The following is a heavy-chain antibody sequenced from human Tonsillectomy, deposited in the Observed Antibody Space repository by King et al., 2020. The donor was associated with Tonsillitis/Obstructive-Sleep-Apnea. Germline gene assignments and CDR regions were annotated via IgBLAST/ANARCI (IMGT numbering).Heavy chain of an antibody. CDR3: AKRGHDDYFDY. J-gene: IGHJ4*02. D-gene: IGHD3-16*01. V-gene: IGHV1-3*04. CDR1: GYTFTSNA. Sequence: VQLVQSGAEVKTPGASVKVSCKPSGYTFTSNAINWVRQAPGQSPEWMGWITTDIVNTEYSQNFQGRVTITRDTSATTAYVELSSLTSEDTAVYYCAKRGHDDYFDYWGQGTLVTVSS. CDR2: ITTDIVNT.